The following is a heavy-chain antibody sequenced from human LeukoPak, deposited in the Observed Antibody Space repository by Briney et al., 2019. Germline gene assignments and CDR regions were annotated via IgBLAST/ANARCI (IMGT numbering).Heavy chain of an antibody. D-gene: IGHD3-22*01. CDR2: IYPGDSDT. J-gene: IGHJ4*02. CDR1: GYSFTSYW. Sequence: GESLKISCKGSGYSFTSYWIGWVRQMPGKGLEWMGIIYPGDSDTRYSPSFQGQVTISADKSISTAYLQWSSLKASDTAMYYCARLGYYYDSSGYPYYFDYWGQGTLVTVSS. V-gene: IGHV5-51*01. CDR3: ARLGYYYDSSGYPYYFDY.